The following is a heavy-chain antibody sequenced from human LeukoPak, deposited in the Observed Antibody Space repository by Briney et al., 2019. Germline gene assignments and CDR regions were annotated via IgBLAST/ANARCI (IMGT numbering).Heavy chain of an antibody. V-gene: IGHV4-38-2*02. CDR2: FYHGGST. CDR1: GYPISSGYY. Sequence: SETLSLTCTVSGYPISSGYYWGWIRQPPGKGRGWITTFYHGGSTYYNPSLKSRVSISVDTFNTQFSLNLSSVPAADTAVYYCARRGRGYNYGYGAFDIWGQGTMVTVSS. J-gene: IGHJ3*02. CDR3: ARRGRGYNYGYGAFDI. D-gene: IGHD5-18*01.